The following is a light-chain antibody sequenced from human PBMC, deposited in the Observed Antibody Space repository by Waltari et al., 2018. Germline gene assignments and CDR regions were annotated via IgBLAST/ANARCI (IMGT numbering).Light chain of an antibody. CDR3: HQYGTSPPDT. Sequence: EIVLTQSPDTLSLSPGERATLSCRASQNLGSRYLAWYQQKSGQAPRLLVYGASNRATGIPDRFSGSGSGTDFTLSISRLEPEDSAVYYCHQYGTSPPDTFGQGTRLEIK. CDR2: GAS. CDR1: QNLGSRY. V-gene: IGKV3-20*01. J-gene: IGKJ2*01.